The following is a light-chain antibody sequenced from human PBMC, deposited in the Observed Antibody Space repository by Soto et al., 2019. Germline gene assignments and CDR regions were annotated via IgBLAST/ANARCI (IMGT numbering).Light chain of an antibody. Sequence: DVVMTQSPLSLPVTLGQPASISCRSSQSLVHSNGNTYLNWFQQRPGQSSRRLLYKVSIRDPGVPDRFSGSGAGTDFTLKISRVEADDVGVYYCMQGTHWPRTFGQGTKVEIK. V-gene: IGKV2-30*02. J-gene: IGKJ1*01. CDR1: QSLVHSNGNTY. CDR3: MQGTHWPRT. CDR2: KVS.